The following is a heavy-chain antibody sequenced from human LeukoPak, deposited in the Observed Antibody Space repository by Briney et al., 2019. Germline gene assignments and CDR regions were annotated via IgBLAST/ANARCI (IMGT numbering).Heavy chain of an antibody. Sequence: ASVKVSCKASGYTFTGYYMHWVRQAPGQGLEWMGWINPNSGGTNYAQKFQGRVTMTRDTSISTAYMELSRLRSDDTAVYYCARDLVVGYDSSGYYSSYNLFDPWGQGTLVTVSS. J-gene: IGHJ5*02. CDR3: ARDLVVGYDSSGYYSSYNLFDP. D-gene: IGHD3-22*01. CDR2: INPNSGGT. CDR1: GYTFTGYY. V-gene: IGHV1-2*02.